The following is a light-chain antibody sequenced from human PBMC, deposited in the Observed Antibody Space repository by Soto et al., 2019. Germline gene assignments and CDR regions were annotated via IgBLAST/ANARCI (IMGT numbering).Light chain of an antibody. Sequence: QTVVTQEPSFSVSPGGTVTLTCGLTSGSVSTTYYPSWYQQTPGQAPRTLIYSTNIRSSGVPDRFAGSILGNKAALTITGDQADDDSDYHCMLYMGGGLVVFGGGTKLTVL. CDR1: SGSVSTTYY. CDR2: STN. CDR3: MLYMGGGLVV. J-gene: IGLJ2*01. V-gene: IGLV8-61*01.